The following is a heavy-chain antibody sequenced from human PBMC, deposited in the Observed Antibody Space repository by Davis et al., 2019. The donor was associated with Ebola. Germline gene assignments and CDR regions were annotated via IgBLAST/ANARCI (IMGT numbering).Heavy chain of an antibody. CDR3: TIHNGDWLQLDH. J-gene: IGHJ4*02. V-gene: IGHV3-48*02. CDR1: GFTFSSYS. CDR2: ISRSGETI. Sequence: GESLKISCAASGFTFSSYSMNWVRRAPGKGLEWVSYISRSGETIYYADSVRGRFTISRDNAKKSLYLQMNSLRDEDTAVYYCTIHNGDWLQLDHWGQGTLVTVSS. D-gene: IGHD3-9*01.